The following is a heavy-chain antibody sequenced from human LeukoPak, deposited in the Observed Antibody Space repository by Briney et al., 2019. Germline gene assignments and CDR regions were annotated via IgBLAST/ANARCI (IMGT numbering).Heavy chain of an antibody. D-gene: IGHD3-3*01. Sequence: GGSLRLSCAASGFTLDDYAMHWVRQAPGKGLEWVSGISWNSGSIGYADSVKGRFTISRDNAKNSLYLQMNSLRAEDTALYYCAKGTTATIFGVVAGMDVWGQGTTVTVSS. CDR2: ISWNSGSI. CDR3: AKGTTATIFGVVAGMDV. J-gene: IGHJ6*02. CDR1: GFTLDDYA. V-gene: IGHV3-9*01.